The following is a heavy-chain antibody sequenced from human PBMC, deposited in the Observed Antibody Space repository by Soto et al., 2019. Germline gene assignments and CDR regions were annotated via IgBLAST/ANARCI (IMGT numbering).Heavy chain of an antibody. J-gene: IGHJ6*03. D-gene: IGHD2-15*01. Sequence: PSETLSLTCTVSGGSISTYYWSWIRQPPGKGLEWIGHIYYSGSTNYNPSLKGRVTISVDTSKNQFSLKLSSVTAADTAVYYCARRISVDCTGGSCPRVLKNFYYFYMDVWGKGTTVTVSS. V-gene: IGHV4-59*08. CDR3: ARRISVDCTGGSCPRVLKNFYYFYMDV. CDR2: IYYSGST. CDR1: GGSISTYY.